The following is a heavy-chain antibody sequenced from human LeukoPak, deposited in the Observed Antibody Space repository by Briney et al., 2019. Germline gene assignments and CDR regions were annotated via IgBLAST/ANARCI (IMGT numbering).Heavy chain of an antibody. Sequence: GGSLRLSCAASGFTFSSFQMNWVRQAPGKGLEWVSYISSSGSTIYYADSVKGRFTISRDNAKNSLYLQMNSLRAEDTAVYYCARAAARHLAYWGQGTLVTVSS. CDR1: GFTFSSFQ. CDR3: ARAAARHLAY. V-gene: IGHV3-48*03. CDR2: ISSSGSTI. J-gene: IGHJ4*02. D-gene: IGHD6-13*01.